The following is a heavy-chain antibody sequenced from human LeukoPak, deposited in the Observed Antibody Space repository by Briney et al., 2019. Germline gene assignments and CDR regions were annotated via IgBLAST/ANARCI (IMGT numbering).Heavy chain of an antibody. CDR2: ISYAGSNR. Sequence: PGGSLRLSCAASGFTFSSCAMHWVRQAPGKGLEWVAVISYAGSNRYYADSVKGRFSSSRDNSKNTLYLQMNSLRPEDTAVYYCARDHCSSISCSYYYGMDVWGQGTTVTVSS. CDR1: GFTFSSCA. J-gene: IGHJ6*02. V-gene: IGHV3-30-3*01. CDR3: ARDHCSSISCSYYYGMDV. D-gene: IGHD2-2*01.